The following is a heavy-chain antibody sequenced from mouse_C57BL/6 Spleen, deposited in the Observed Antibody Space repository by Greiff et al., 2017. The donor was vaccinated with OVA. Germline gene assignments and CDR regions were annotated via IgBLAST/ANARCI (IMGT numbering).Heavy chain of an antibody. Sequence: VQLQQSGPGLVKPSQSLSLTCSVTGYSITSGYYWNWIRQFPGNKLEWMGYISYDGSNNYNPSLKNRISITRDISKNQFFLKLNSVTTEDTATYYCARGGYYFDYWGQGTTLTVSS. V-gene: IGHV3-6*01. CDR2: ISYDGSN. CDR1: GYSITSGYY. CDR3: ARGGYYFDY. J-gene: IGHJ2*01.